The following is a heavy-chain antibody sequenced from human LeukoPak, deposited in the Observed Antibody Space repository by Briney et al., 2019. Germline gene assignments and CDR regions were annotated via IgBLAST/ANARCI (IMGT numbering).Heavy chain of an antibody. Sequence: PGGSLRLSCAASGFTFSSYEMNWVRQAPGKGLEWVSYISSSGSTIYYADSVRGRFTISRDNAKNSLYLQMNSLRTEDTALYYCAKGVGYSSGWSHFDYWGQGTLVTVSS. D-gene: IGHD6-19*01. CDR3: AKGVGYSSGWSHFDY. V-gene: IGHV3-48*03. J-gene: IGHJ4*02. CDR1: GFTFSSYE. CDR2: ISSSGSTI.